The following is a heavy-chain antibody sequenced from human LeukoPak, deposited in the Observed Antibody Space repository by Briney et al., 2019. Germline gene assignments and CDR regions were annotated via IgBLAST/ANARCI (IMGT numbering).Heavy chain of an antibody. CDR1: GGSISSSSYY. CDR3: ARRVRHYYDSSGYYYYFDY. J-gene: IGHJ4*02. CDR2: IYYSGST. Sequence: PSETLSLTCTVSGGSISSSSYYWGWIRQPPGKGLEWIVSIYYSGSTYYNPSLKRRVTISVDTSKNQFSLKLSSVTAADTAVYYCARRVRHYYDSSGYYYYFDYWGQGTLVTVSS. V-gene: IGHV4-39*01. D-gene: IGHD3-22*01.